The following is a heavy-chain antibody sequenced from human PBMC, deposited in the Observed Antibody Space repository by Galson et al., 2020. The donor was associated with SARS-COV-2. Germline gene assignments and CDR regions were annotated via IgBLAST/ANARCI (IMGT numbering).Heavy chain of an antibody. CDR3: SREVYPSVTPVVRTYYPFYGFDF. J-gene: IGHJ6*02. V-gene: IGHV4-61*02. D-gene: IGHD4-17*01. CDR1: GGSITRSRYY. Sequence: SETLSLTCTVSGGSITRSRYYWSWIRQPAGKGLEWIGRISTSGSNNYNPSLKSRLTISLDTSKTQFSLKLSSVTAADTAVYYCSREVYPSVTPVVRTYYPFYGFDFWGQGTTVTVSS. CDR2: ISTSGSN.